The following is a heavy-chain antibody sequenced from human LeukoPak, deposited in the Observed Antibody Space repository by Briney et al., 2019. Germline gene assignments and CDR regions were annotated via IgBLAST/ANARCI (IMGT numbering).Heavy chain of an antibody. D-gene: IGHD2-2*01. V-gene: IGHV7-4-1*02. Sequence: ASVKVSCKASGYTFTSYAMNWVRQAPGQGLEWMGWINTNTGNPTYAQGFTGRFVFSLDTSVSTAYLQISSLKAEDTAVYYYARNADIVVVPDYYYYMDVWGKGTTVTVPS. CDR3: ARNADIVVVPDYYYYMDV. CDR2: INTNTGNP. CDR1: GYTFTSYA. J-gene: IGHJ6*03.